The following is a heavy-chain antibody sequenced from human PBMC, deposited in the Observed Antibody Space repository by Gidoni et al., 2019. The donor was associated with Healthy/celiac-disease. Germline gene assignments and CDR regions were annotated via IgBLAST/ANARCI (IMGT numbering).Heavy chain of an antibody. CDR3: ARSREYNWNYAY. J-gene: IGHJ4*02. V-gene: IGHV4-39*01. D-gene: IGHD1-7*01. Sequence: QLQLQESGPGLVKPSETLSLTCTVSGGSISSSSYYWGWIRQPPGKGLEWIGSIYYSGSTYYNPSLKSRVTISVDTSKNQFSLKLSSVTAADTAVYYCARSREYNWNYAYWGQGTLVTVSS. CDR2: IYYSGST. CDR1: GGSISSSSYY.